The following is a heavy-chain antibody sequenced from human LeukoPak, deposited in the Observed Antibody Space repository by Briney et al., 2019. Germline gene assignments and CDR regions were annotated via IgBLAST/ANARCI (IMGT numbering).Heavy chain of an antibody. D-gene: IGHD3-22*01. CDR2: ISGAGGTT. CDR1: GFTFSTFD. V-gene: IGHV3-23*01. J-gene: IGHJ4*02. Sequence: PGGSLRLSCAASGFTFSTFDMSWVRRAPGKGLQLVSTISGAGGTTLFADSVKGRFSISRDNSNKNVFLQMNSLRVEDTAVYYCAKASDFDSSGFPIDVFDFWGQGLLVSVAS. CDR3: AKASDFDSSGFPIDVFDF.